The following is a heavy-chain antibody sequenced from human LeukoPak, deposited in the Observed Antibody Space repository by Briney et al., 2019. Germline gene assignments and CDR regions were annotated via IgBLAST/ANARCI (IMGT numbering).Heavy chain of an antibody. V-gene: IGHV1-18*01. CDR2: ISVYNGNT. CDR3: ARGKGNYGDPASFDY. D-gene: IGHD4-17*01. Sequence: ASVKVSCKASGGTFSSYAISWVRQAPGQGLEWMGWISVYNGNTNYAQKLQGRVTVTTDTSTSTVYMEVRSLRSDDTAVYYCARGKGNYGDPASFDYWGQGTLVTVSS. J-gene: IGHJ4*02. CDR1: GGTFSSYA.